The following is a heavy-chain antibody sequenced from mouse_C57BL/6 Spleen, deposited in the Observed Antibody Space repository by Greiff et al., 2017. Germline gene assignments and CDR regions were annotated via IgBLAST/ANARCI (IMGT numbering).Heavy chain of an antibody. D-gene: IGHD3-2*02. CDR1: GYTFTSYW. CDR2: IDPSDSET. CDR3: AGCGTAQDGFDY. Sequence: VQLQQPGAELVRPGSSVKLSCKASGYTFTSYWMHWVKQRPIQGLEWIGNIDPSDSETHYNQKFKDKATLTVDKSSSTAYMQLSSLTSEDSAVYYCAGCGTAQDGFDYWGQGTTLTVSS. J-gene: IGHJ2*01. V-gene: IGHV1-52*01.